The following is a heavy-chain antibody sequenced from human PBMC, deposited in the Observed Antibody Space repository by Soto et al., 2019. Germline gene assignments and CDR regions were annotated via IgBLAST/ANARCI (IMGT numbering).Heavy chain of an antibody. CDR1: GFTFSNAW. CDR2: IKSKTDGGTT. CDR3: TTAGYYDFWSGDYTTIIGSFDY. Sequence: GGSLRLSCAASGFTFSNAWMNWVRQAPGKGLEWVGCIKSKTDGGTTDYAAPVKGRFTISRDDSKNTLYLQMNSLKTEDTAVYYCTTAGYYDFWSGDYTTIIGSFDYWGQGTLVTVSS. V-gene: IGHV3-15*07. D-gene: IGHD3-3*01. J-gene: IGHJ4*02.